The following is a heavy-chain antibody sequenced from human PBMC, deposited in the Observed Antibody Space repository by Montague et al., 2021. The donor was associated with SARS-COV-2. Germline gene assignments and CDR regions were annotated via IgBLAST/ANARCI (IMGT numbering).Heavy chain of an antibody. Sequence: SETLSLTCADHGGSFSDNIWTWIRQPPGKGLEWIGEIYSGGSTHYNPSLRSRVTMSRDTPERQFSLKLNSVTAADAAIYYRARGTYAARLAFWGQGALVIVSS. CDR2: IYSGGST. CDR3: ARGTYAARLAF. CDR1: GGSFSDNI. D-gene: IGHD6-6*01. J-gene: IGHJ4*02. V-gene: IGHV4-34*01.